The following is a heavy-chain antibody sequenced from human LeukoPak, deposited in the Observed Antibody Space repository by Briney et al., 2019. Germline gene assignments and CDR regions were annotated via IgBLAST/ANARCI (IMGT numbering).Heavy chain of an antibody. V-gene: IGHV3-23*01. CDR2: ISGSGGST. D-gene: IGHD6-13*01. CDR3: AKDVYSSSWSYFDY. CDR1: GFTFSSDA. J-gene: IGHJ4*02. Sequence: AGGSLRLSCAASGFTFSSDAMSWVRQAPGKGLEWVSAISGSGGSTYYADSVKGRFTISRDSSKNTLYLQMNSLRAEDTAVYYCAKDVYSSSWSYFDYWGQGALVTVSS.